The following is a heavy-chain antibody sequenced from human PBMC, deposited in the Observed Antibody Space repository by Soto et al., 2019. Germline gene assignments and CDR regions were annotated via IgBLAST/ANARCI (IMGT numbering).Heavy chain of an antibody. D-gene: IGHD2-2*03. CDR1: GGTFSSYA. CDR2: IIPIFGTA. Sequence: QVQLVQSGAEVKKPGSSVKVSCKASGGTFSSYAISWVRQAPGQGLEWMGGIIPIFGTANYAQKFQGRVTITADESTSTAYMELSSLRSEDTAVYYCARGLGYCISTSCSRRGGDAFDIWGQGTMVTVSS. V-gene: IGHV1-69*12. CDR3: ARGLGYCISTSCSRRGGDAFDI. J-gene: IGHJ3*02.